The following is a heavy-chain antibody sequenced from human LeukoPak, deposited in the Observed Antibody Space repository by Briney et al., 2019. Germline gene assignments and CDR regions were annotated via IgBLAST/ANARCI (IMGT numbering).Heavy chain of an antibody. Sequence: PSETLSLTCTVSGGSISSYYWSWIRQPPGKGRECIGYIHYSGSTNYNPSLKSRVTISVDKSKNQFSLKLSSVTAADTAVYYCARAGTIVEATWAFDYWGQGTLVTVSS. CDR1: GGSISSYY. CDR3: ARAGTIVEATWAFDY. D-gene: IGHD1-26*01. CDR2: IHYSGST. J-gene: IGHJ4*02. V-gene: IGHV4-59*01.